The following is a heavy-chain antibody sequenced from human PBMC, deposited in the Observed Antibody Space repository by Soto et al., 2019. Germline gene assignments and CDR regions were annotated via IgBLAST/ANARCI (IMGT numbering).Heavy chain of an antibody. D-gene: IGHD3-9*01. CDR1: GYSFTSYW. J-gene: IGHJ5*02. Sequence: GESLKISCKGSGYSFTSYWISWVRQMPGKGLEWMGRIDPSDSYTNYSPSFQGHVTISADKSISTAYLQWSSLKASDTAMYYCARHFEDQSAYKWFDPWGQGTLVTVSS. CDR3: ARHFEDQSAYKWFDP. CDR2: IDPSDSYT. V-gene: IGHV5-10-1*01.